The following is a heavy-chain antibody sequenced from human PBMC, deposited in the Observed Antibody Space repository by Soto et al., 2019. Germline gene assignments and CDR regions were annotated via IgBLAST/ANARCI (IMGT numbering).Heavy chain of an antibody. CDR3: ARDRLQLPGNYYYYGMDV. Sequence: QTLSLTCVISGDSVSSNSAAWNWIRQSPSRGLEWLGRTYYRSKWYNDYAVSVKSRITINPDTSKNQFSLQLNSVTPEDTAVYYCARDRLQLPGNYYYYGMDVWGQGTTVTVSS. V-gene: IGHV6-1*01. CDR2: TYYRSKWYN. CDR1: GDSVSSNSAA. J-gene: IGHJ6*02. D-gene: IGHD2-2*01.